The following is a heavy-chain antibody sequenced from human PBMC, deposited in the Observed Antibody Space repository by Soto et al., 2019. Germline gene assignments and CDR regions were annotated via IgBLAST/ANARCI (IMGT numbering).Heavy chain of an antibody. V-gene: IGHV6-1*01. Sequence: QTLSLTCATSGDSVSSNSAAWNWIGQAPSRGLEWLGRTYYRSKWYNDYAVSVKSRITINPDTSKNQFSLQLNSVTPEDTAVYYCARVGMVRGVKGLYYYYGMDVWGQGTTVTVSS. CDR2: TYYRSKWYN. CDR1: GDSVSSNSAA. D-gene: IGHD3-10*01. CDR3: ARVGMVRGVKGLYYYYGMDV. J-gene: IGHJ6*02.